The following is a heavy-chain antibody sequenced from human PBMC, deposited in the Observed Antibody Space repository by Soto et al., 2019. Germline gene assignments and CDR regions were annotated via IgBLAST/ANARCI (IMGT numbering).Heavy chain of an antibody. CDR1: GFTFSSYS. V-gene: IGHV3-21*01. CDR2: ISSSSSYI. D-gene: IGHD1-26*01. Sequence: EVQLVESGGGLVKPGGSLRLSCAASGFTFSSYSMNWVRQAPGKGLEWVSSISSSSSYIYYADSVKGRFTISRDNAKNSLYLQMNSLRAEDTAVYYCARDVGVGAPYAFDIWGQGTMVTVSS. CDR3: ARDVGVGAPYAFDI. J-gene: IGHJ3*02.